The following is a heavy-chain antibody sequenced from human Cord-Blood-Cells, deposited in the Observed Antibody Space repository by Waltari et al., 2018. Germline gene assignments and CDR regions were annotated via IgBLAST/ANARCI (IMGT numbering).Heavy chain of an antibody. V-gene: IGHV3-43D*04. CDR3: AKSGDQEYPSWYYYMDV. Sequence: EVQLVESGGVVVQPGGSLRLSCAASGFTFDDYAMHWVRQAPGKGLEWVSLISWDGGSTYDAYSVKGRLTISRDNSKNSLYLQMNRLRAEDTALYYCAKSGDQEYPSWYYYMDVWGKGTTVTVSS. D-gene: IGHD6-6*01. CDR2: ISWDGGST. CDR1: GFTFDDYA. J-gene: IGHJ6*03.